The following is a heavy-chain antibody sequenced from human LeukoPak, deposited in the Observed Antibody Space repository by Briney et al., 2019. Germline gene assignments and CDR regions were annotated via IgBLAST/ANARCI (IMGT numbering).Heavy chain of an antibody. J-gene: IGHJ4*02. CDR1: GFTFSSYW. CDR2: IKQDGSEK. CDR3: AKASSSWYFPLDY. V-gene: IGHV3-7*01. D-gene: IGHD6-13*01. Sequence: GGSLRLSCAASGFTFSSYWMSWVRQAPGKGLEWVANIKQDGSEKYYVDSVKGRFTISRDNAKNSLYLQMNSLRAEDTAVYYCAKASSSWYFPLDYWGQGTLVTVSS.